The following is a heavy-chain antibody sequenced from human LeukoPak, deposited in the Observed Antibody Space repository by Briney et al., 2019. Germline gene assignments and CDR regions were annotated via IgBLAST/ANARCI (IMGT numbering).Heavy chain of an antibody. D-gene: IGHD4-17*01. CDR1: GFSFSTYW. CDR3: ARGPGDYGDYPNWFDS. Sequence: GGSLRLSCEASGFSFSTYWMSWVRQAPGKGLEWVANIKQDGSVKYYVDSVKGRFIISRDIAKNSLYLQMNSLRAEDTAIYYCARGPGDYGDYPNWFDSWGQGTLVAVSS. V-gene: IGHV3-7*01. CDR2: IKQDGSVK. J-gene: IGHJ5*01.